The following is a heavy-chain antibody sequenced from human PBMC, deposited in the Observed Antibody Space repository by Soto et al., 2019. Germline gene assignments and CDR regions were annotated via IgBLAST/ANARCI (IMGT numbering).Heavy chain of an antibody. V-gene: IGHV3-7*01. CDR3: ARVSGPYSSSWYDWFDP. D-gene: IGHD6-13*01. J-gene: IGHJ5*02. Sequence: AGGSLRLSCAASGFTFSSYWMSWVRQAPGKGLEWVANIKQDGSEKYYVDSVKGRFTISRDNAKNSLYLQMNSLRAEDTAVYYCARVSGPYSSSWYDWFDPWGQGTLVTVSS. CDR2: IKQDGSEK. CDR1: GFTFSSYW.